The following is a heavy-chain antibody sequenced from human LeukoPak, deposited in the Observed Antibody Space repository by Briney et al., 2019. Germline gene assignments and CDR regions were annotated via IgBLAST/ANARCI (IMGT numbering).Heavy chain of an antibody. J-gene: IGHJ5*02. CDR1: GYTFTSYG. D-gene: IGHD3-10*01. Sequence: ASVKVFCKASGYTFTSYGISWVRQAPGQGLEWMGWISAYNGNTNYAQTLQGRVTMTTDTSTSTAYREVRTLRSDDTAVYYCARDSITMVRGVHKSWFDPWGQGTLVTVSS. CDR2: ISAYNGNT. CDR3: ARDSITMVRGVHKSWFDP. V-gene: IGHV1-18*01.